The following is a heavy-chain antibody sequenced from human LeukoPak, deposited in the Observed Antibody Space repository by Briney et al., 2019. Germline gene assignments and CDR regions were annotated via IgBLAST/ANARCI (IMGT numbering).Heavy chain of an antibody. Sequence: SETLSLTCSVSGASISSTGYYWGWIRQPPGKGLEWIGSIFYGGSTSYNPSIKTRVTISIDSSKNQFSQFSLNLRSVTAADTAVYYCARLLRGVRPGYTYYYYYMDVWGKGTTVTISS. CDR2: IFYGGST. CDR3: ARLLRGVRPGYTYYYYYMDV. CDR1: GASISSTGYY. V-gene: IGHV4-39*01. J-gene: IGHJ6*03. D-gene: IGHD3-10*01.